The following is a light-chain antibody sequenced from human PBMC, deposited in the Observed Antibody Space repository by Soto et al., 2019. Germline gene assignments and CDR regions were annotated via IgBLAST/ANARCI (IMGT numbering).Light chain of an antibody. CDR1: SSNIGKNF. J-gene: IGLJ2*01. CDR2: DND. CDR3: GTWDSSLSVGV. Sequence: QSVLTQPPSVSAAPGQKVTISCSGSSSNIGKNFVSWYQHLPGTAPKLLIYDNDQRSSGIPDRFSGSKSGSSATLGITGLQTGDEADYYCGTWDSSLSVGVFGGGTKLTVL. V-gene: IGLV1-51*01.